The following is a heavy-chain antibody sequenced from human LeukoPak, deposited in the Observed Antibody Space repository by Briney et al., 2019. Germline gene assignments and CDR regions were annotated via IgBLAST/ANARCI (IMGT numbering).Heavy chain of an antibody. Sequence: GGSLRLSCAASGFTFSTYGMHWVRQAPGKGLEWVAVISYDGSNKYYADSVKGRFTISRDNSKNTLYLQMDSLGAEDTAVYYCASHCGSANCWGQGTLVTVSS. V-gene: IGHV3-30*03. CDR2: ISYDGSNK. CDR1: GFTFSTYG. D-gene: IGHD2-2*01. CDR3: ASHCGSANC. J-gene: IGHJ4*02.